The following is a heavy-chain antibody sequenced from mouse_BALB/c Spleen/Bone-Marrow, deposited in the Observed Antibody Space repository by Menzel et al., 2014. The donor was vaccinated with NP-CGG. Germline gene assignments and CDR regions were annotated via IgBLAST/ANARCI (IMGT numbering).Heavy chain of an antibody. J-gene: IGHJ3*01. CDR2: SRNKAKYYTT. Sequence: EVHLVESGGGLVQPGDSLRLSCATSGFTFSDFYMEWVRQPPGKRLEWIAASRNKAKYYTTEYSASVKGRFIVSRDTSQSVLYLQMNALRAEDTAIYYCARDVGYGNYFVYWGQGTLVTVPA. CDR3: ARDVGYGNYFVY. V-gene: IGHV7-1*02. D-gene: IGHD2-10*02. CDR1: GFTFSDFY.